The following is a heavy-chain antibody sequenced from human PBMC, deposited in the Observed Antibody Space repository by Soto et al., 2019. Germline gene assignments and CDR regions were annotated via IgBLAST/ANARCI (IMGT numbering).Heavy chain of an antibody. D-gene: IGHD3-3*01. CDR3: AARSSGPYYDFGMDV. V-gene: IGHV1-58*01. Sequence: SVKVSCKASGFTFTSSAVQWVRQARGQRLEWIGWIVVGSGNTNYAQKFQERVTITRDMSTSTAYMELSSLRSEDTAVYYCAARSSGPYYDFGMDVWGQGTTVTVSS. CDR2: IVVGSGNT. J-gene: IGHJ6*02. CDR1: GFTFTSSA.